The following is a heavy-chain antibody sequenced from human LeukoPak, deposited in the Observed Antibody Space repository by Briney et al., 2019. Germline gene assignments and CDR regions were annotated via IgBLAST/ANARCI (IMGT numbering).Heavy chain of an antibody. CDR3: AKCGGGSSGWPYFDY. CDR1: GFTFSSYA. J-gene: IGHJ4*02. Sequence: GGSLRLSCAASGFTFSSYAMGWVRQAPGKGLGWVSAISGSGGSTYYADSVKGRFTISRDNSKNTLYLQMNSLRAEDTAVYYCAKCGGGSSGWPYFDYWGQGTLVTVSS. V-gene: IGHV3-23*01. D-gene: IGHD6-19*01. CDR2: ISGSGGST.